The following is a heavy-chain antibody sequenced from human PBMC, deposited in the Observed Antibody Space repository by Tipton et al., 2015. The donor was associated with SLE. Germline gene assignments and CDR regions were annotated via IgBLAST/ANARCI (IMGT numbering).Heavy chain of an antibody. Sequence: GLVKPSETLSLTCTVSGGSISSYYWSWIRQPPGKGLEWIGYISYSGSTNYNPSLKSRVTISVHTSKNQFSLKLSSVTAADTAVYYCARELAGGFDYWGQGTLVTVSS. CDR1: GGSISSYY. CDR2: ISYSGST. D-gene: IGHD3-10*01. V-gene: IGHV4-59*12. CDR3: ARELAGGFDY. J-gene: IGHJ4*02.